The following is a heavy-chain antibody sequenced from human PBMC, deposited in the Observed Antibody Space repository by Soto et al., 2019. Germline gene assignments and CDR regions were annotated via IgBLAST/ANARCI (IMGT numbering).Heavy chain of an antibody. CDR2: IWYHGVDK. Sequence: PGGSLRLSCAASGFTFSRQAMHWVRQAPGRGLEWVAVIWYHGVDKYYADSVKGRFTISRDNSKNTVYLQMNSLRAEDTAVYYCASARHIGPWGQGTLVTVSS. CDR1: GFTFSRQA. J-gene: IGHJ5*02. V-gene: IGHV3-33*01. CDR3: ASARHIGP. D-gene: IGHD2-21*01.